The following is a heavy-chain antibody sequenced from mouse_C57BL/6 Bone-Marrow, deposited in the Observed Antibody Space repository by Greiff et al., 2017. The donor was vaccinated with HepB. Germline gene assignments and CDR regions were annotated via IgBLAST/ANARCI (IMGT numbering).Heavy chain of an antibody. Sequence: QVQLKESGAELARPGASVKLSCKASGYTFTSYGISWEKQRTGQGLEWIGEIYPRSGNTYYNEKFKGKATLTADKSSSTAYMELRSLTSEDSAVYFCARFRYYGSSYGLFDYWGQGTTLTVSS. CDR2: IYPRSGNT. V-gene: IGHV1-81*01. J-gene: IGHJ2*01. CDR3: ARFRYYGSSYGLFDY. D-gene: IGHD1-1*01. CDR1: GYTFTSYG.